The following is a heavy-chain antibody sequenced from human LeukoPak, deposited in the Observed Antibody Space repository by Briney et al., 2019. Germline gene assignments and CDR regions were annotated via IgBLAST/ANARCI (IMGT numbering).Heavy chain of an antibody. CDR3: VRVRTTGIAAAGTTYYFDS. Sequence: GGSLRLSCAASGFIFSTYSMNWVRQAPGKGLEWVSSISSSSSYIYYADSVKGRFTISRDNAKNSLYLQMNSLRAEDTAVYYCVRVRTTGIAAAGTTYYFDSWGQGTLVTVSS. V-gene: IGHV3-21*01. CDR1: GFIFSTYS. D-gene: IGHD6-13*01. CDR2: ISSSSSYI. J-gene: IGHJ4*02.